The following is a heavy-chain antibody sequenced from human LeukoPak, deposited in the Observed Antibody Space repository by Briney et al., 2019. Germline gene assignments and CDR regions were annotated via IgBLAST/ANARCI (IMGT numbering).Heavy chain of an antibody. CDR2: MNPSSGNT. V-gene: IGHV1-8*01. D-gene: IGHD6-6*01. CDR1: GYTFTSYD. Sequence: ASVKVSCKASGYTFTSYDINWVRQATGQGLEWMGWMNPSSGNTGYAQKFQGRVTMTRNTSISTAYMELSSLRSEDTAVDYCARGLMRFQSIAVSHLIKGGYYYMDVWGKGTTVTVSS. CDR3: ARGLMRFQSIAVSHLIKGGYYYMDV. J-gene: IGHJ6*03.